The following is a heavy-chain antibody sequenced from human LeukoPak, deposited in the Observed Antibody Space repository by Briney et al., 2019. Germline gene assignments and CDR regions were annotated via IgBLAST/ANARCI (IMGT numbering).Heavy chain of an antibody. Sequence: GGSLRLSCAASGFTFDDYGMSWVRQAPGKGLESVSGINWNGGSTGYADSVKGRFTISRDNAKNSLYLQMNSLRAEDTSLYHCARDEVGVTRPWYFDLWGRGTLVTVSS. CDR1: GFTFDDYG. J-gene: IGHJ2*01. CDR2: INWNGGST. D-gene: IGHD2-15*01. V-gene: IGHV3-20*01. CDR3: ARDEVGVTRPWYFDL.